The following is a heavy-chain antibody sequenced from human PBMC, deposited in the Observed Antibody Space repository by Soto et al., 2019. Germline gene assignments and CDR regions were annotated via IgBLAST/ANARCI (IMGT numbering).Heavy chain of an antibody. CDR2: MTSSGDSV. CDR3: ARYNTPAKIFGDYGMDV. J-gene: IGHJ6*02. D-gene: IGHD3-3*01. Sequence: EEQLVESGGGLVQPGGSLTLSCAASGFSFSVFNMNWVRHAPGKGLAWVSYMTSSGDSVYYSDSVKGRFTISRDNAKNSLFLQMNSLRAEDTAVYFWARYNTPAKIFGDYGMDVWGQGTTVIVSS. CDR1: GFSFSVFN. V-gene: IGHV3-48*03.